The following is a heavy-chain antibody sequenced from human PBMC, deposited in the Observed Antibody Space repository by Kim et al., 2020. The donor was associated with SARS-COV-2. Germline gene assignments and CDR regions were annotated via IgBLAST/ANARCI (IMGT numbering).Heavy chain of an antibody. CDR3: ARGPFLRRTIFGVVITRGWFDP. CDR2: IYYSGST. Sequence: SETLSLTCTVSGGSISSYYWSWIRQPPGKGLEWIGYIYYSGSTNYNPSLKSRVTISVDTSKNQFSLKLSSVTAADTAVYYCARGPFLRRTIFGVVITRGWFDPWGQGTLVTVSS. J-gene: IGHJ5*02. D-gene: IGHD3-3*01. CDR1: GGSISSYY. V-gene: IGHV4-59*01.